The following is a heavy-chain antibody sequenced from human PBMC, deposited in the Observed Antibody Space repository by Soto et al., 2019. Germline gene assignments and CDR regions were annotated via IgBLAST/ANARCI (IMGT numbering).Heavy chain of an antibody. Sequence: EVQLLESGGGLVQPGGSLRLSCAASGFTFSSYAMSWVRQAPGKGLEWVSAISGSGGSTYYADSVKGRFTISRDNSKNTLYLQMNSLRAEDTAVYYCAKDRGYCSGGSCYSYHIYMDVWGKGTTVTVSS. D-gene: IGHD2-15*01. CDR1: GFTFSSYA. CDR2: ISGSGGST. J-gene: IGHJ6*03. V-gene: IGHV3-23*01. CDR3: AKDRGYCSGGSCYSYHIYMDV.